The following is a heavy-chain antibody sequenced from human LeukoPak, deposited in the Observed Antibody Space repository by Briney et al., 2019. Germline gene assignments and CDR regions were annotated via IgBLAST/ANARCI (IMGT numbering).Heavy chain of an antibody. J-gene: IGHJ4*02. D-gene: IGHD3-10*01. CDR2: IIPIFGTA. CDR3: ATTIRGVTPYYFDY. CDR1: GGTFSSYA. V-gene: IGHV1-69*01. Sequence: SVKVSCKASGGTFSSYAISWVRQAPGQGLEWMGEIIPIFGTANYAQKFQGRVTITADESTSTAYMELSSLRSEDTAVYYCATTIRGVTPYYFDYWGQGTLVTVSS.